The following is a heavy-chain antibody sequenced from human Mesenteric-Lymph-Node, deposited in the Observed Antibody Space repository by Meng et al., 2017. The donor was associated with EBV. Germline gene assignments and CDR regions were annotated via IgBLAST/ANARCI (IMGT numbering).Heavy chain of an antibody. CDR3: ARGPPTLTSYVYIDY. J-gene: IGHJ4*02. CDR1: GGTFSGYS. CDR2: INQSGST. Sequence: QEQLQQWGAGLLKPSETLSLTCAVYGGTFSGYSWTWIRQPPGKGPEWIGEINQSGSTNYSPSLKSRVTISVDTSKTQFSLNLRSVTAADTAVYYCARGPPTLTSYVYIDYWGQGILVTVSS. D-gene: IGHD4-17*01. V-gene: IGHV4-34*01.